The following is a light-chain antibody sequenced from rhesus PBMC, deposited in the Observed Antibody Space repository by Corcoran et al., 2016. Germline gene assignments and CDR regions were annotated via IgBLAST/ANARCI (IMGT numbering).Light chain of an antibody. CDR1: QSLLDTDGFTH. Sequence: DVVLTQTPLSLTVTPGEPATISCGSSQSLLDTDGFTHLHWYLQRPGQFPQLLIYLNSNRASGVPDRVSGSGAGTHFTLKISRVEAEDVGTYYCLQTVQFALTFGGGTKVELK. V-gene: IGKV2-78*01. CDR2: LNS. J-gene: IGKJ4*01. CDR3: LQTVQFALT.